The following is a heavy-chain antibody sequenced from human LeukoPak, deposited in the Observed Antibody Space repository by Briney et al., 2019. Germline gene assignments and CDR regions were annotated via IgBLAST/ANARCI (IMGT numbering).Heavy chain of an antibody. Sequence: GASVKVSCKASGHTFTGYYMHWVRQAPGQGLEWMGWINPNSGGTNYAQKFQGRVTMTRDTSISTAYMELSRLRSDDTAVYYCARDCWDYGSGSYCGIDYWGQGTLVTVSS. CDR3: ARDCWDYGSGSYCGIDY. CDR2: INPNSGGT. J-gene: IGHJ4*02. D-gene: IGHD3-10*01. V-gene: IGHV1-2*02. CDR1: GHTFTGYY.